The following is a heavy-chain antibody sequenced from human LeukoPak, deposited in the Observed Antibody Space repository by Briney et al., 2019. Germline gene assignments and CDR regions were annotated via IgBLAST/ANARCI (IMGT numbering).Heavy chain of an antibody. CDR2: IWYDGSNK. D-gene: IGHD3-10*01. V-gene: IGHV3-33*01. CDR3: ARDRDLWFGEFPSGMDV. J-gene: IGHJ6*02. Sequence: GGSLRLSCAASGFTFSSYGMHWVRQAPDKGLEWVAVIWYDGSNKYYADSVKGRFTISRDNSKNTLYLQMNSLRAEDTAVYYCARDRDLWFGEFPSGMDVWGQGTTVTVSS. CDR1: GFTFSSYG.